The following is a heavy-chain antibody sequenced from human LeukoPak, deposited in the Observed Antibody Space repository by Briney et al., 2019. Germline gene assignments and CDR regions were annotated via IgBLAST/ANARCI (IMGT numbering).Heavy chain of an antibody. D-gene: IGHD3-22*01. CDR2: ISGSGGST. Sequence: GGSLRLSCAPSGLTFSSYAMSWVRQAPGKGLEWVSAISGSGGSTYYADSVKGRFTISRDNSKNTLYLQMNSLRAEDTAVYYCTTVQSYYYDSSGYYIIDYWGQGTLVTVSS. V-gene: IGHV3-23*01. CDR3: TTVQSYYYDSSGYYIIDY. J-gene: IGHJ4*02. CDR1: GLTFSSYA.